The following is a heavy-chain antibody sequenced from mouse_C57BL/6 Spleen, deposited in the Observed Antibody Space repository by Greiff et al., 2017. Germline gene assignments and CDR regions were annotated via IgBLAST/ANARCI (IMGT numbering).Heavy chain of an antibody. Sequence: EVQLQQSGPELVKPGASVKMSCKASGYTFTDYCMHWVKQSPGKGLEWIGYINPNNGGTSYNEKFKGKATLTVNKSSSTAYMELSSLTSEDSAVYYCARLVNYCGGASACFAYWGQGTLVTVST. CDR2: INPNNGGT. CDR3: ARLVNYCGGASACFAY. V-gene: IGHV1-22*01. J-gene: IGHJ3*01. CDR1: GYTFTDYC. D-gene: IGHD1-1*02.